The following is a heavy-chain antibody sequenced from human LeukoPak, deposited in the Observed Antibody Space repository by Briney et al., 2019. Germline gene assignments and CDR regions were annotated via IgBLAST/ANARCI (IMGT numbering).Heavy chain of an antibody. CDR2: INTYNGNT. V-gene: IGHV1-18*01. Sequence: GTSVKVSCKASGYSFISYGVTWVRQAPGQGLEWMGWINTYNGNTNYVQNFKGRVTMTADTSTSTAYMDLRSLRYDDTAVYYCARVVTTRYDYWGPGTLVTVSS. CDR1: GYSFISYG. CDR3: ARVVTTRYDY. D-gene: IGHD4-17*01. J-gene: IGHJ4*02.